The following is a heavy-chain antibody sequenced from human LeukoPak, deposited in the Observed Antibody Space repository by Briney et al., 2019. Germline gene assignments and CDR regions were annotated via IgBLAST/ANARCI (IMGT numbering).Heavy chain of an antibody. CDR3: ARLLTQGLRNYYYYMDV. D-gene: IGHD6-19*01. Sequence: GESLKISCKGSGHNFTSQWIAWVRQMPGKGLEWMGIIYPDDSDTRVSPSFQGQVTLSADKSINTAYLQWSSLKASDSAMYFCARLLTQGLRNYYYYMDVWGEGTTVTVSS. J-gene: IGHJ6*03. CDR1: GHNFTSQW. CDR2: IYPDDSDT. V-gene: IGHV5-51*01.